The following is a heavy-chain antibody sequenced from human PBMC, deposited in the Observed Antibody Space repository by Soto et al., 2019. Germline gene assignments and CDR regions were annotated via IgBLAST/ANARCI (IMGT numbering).Heavy chain of an antibody. CDR3: ARSEGDLDSFDF. Sequence: PGESLKISCKGSGYKFTKYWIGWVRQMPGKGLEWMGIIYPGDSDTTYSPSLRGQVTISADKSINTAYLHWSSLQASDTATYYCARSEGDLDSFDFWGQGTVVTVSS. CDR2: IYPGDSDT. CDR1: GYKFTKYW. J-gene: IGHJ4*02. D-gene: IGHD2-21*02. V-gene: IGHV5-51*01.